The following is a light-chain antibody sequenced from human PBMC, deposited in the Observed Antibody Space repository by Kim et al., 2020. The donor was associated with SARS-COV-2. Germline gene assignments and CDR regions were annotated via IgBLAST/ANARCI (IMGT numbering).Light chain of an antibody. CDR1: SSNIGSNY. V-gene: IGLV1-47*01. J-gene: IGLJ2*01. CDR3: AAWDDSLSGQV. Sequence: QSVLTQPPSTSGTPGQRVTISCSGSSSNIGSNYVYWYQQLPGTAPKLLIYMNNQRPSGVPDRFSGSKSGTSASLAISGLRSEDEADYYCAAWDDSLSGQVLGGGTKMTVL. CDR2: MNN.